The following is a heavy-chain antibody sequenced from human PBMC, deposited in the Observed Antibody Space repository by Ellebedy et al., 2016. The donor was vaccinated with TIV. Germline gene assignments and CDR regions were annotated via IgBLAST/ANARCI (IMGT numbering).Heavy chain of an antibody. CDR1: GFTFSSYA. CDR3: ARVTSYGGCDV. Sequence: GESLKISCAASGFTFSSYAMSWVRQAPGKGLEWVSALSGSGGRTYYADSVEGRFTISRDNSKNSLYLQMNSLRAEDTAVYYCARVTSYGGCDVWGQGTLVTVSS. CDR2: LSGSGGRT. J-gene: IGHJ4*02. V-gene: IGHV3-23*01. D-gene: IGHD4-23*01.